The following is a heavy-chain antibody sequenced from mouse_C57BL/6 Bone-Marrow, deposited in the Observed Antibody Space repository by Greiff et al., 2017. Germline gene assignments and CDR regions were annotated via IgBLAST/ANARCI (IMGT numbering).Heavy chain of an antibody. Sequence: VQLQQSGAELMTPGASVKLSCKATGYTFTGYWIEWVKQRPGHGLEWIGEILPGSGSTNYNEKFKGKATFTADTSSNTAYMQLSSLTTEDSAIYYCARLGIITTVVAWDFDYWGQGTTLTVSS. CDR1: GYTFTGYW. V-gene: IGHV1-9*01. CDR3: ARLGIITTVVAWDFDY. CDR2: ILPGSGST. J-gene: IGHJ2*01. D-gene: IGHD1-1*01.